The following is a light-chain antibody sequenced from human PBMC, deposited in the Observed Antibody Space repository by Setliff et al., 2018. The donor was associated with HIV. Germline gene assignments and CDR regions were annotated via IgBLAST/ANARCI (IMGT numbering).Light chain of an antibody. CDR1: SNDIGGFDY. J-gene: IGLJ1*01. CDR3: SSFTITTTPSFYV. Sequence: QSALAQPASVSGSPGQSIAISCTGTSNDIGGFDYVSWYQQHPGKAPKLVIYDVIKRPAGVSDRFSASKSGNTASLTISGLQAEDEADYYCSSFTITTTPSFYVFGTGTKVTVL. CDR2: DVI. V-gene: IGLV2-14*03.